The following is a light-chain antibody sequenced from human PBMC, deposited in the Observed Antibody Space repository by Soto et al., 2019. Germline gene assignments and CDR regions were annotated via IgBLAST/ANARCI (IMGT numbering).Light chain of an antibody. V-gene: IGLV2-14*01. CDR2: DVS. CDR3: SSYTSSSTSYV. CDR1: SSDVGGYNY. J-gene: IGLJ1*01. Sequence: QSALTQPASVSGSPGQSITISCTGTSSDVGGYNYVSWYQQHPGKAPKLMIYDVSNRPSGVSNRFSGSKSGNTASLTISGLQAEDEADYYCSSYTSSSTSYVFGTGYKVTV.